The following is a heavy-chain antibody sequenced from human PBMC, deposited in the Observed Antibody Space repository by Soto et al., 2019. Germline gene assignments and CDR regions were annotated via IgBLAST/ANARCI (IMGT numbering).Heavy chain of an antibody. CDR2: INHSGST. Sequence: LETLSLTCAVYGGSFSAYYWSWIRQPPGKGLEWIGEINHSGSTNYNPSLKSRVTISVDTSKNTLYLQMNSLRAEDTAVYYCAKDQNRAMDVWGQGTTVTVSS. D-gene: IGHD2-2*01. V-gene: IGHV4-34*01. CDR1: GGSFSAYY. CDR3: AKDQNRAMDV. J-gene: IGHJ6*02.